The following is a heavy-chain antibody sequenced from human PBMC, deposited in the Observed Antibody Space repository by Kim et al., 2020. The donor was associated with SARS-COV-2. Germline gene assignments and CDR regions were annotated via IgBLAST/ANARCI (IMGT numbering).Heavy chain of an antibody. D-gene: IGHD6-19*01. J-gene: IGHJ3*02. CDR1: GFTVSSNY. CDR2: IYSGGST. CDR3: ARDPPGPRSSGWDDDAFDI. V-gene: IGHV3-53*01. Sequence: GGSLRLSCAASGFTVSSNYMSWVRQAPGKGLEWVSVIYSGGSTYYADSVKGRFTISRDNSKNTLYLQMNSLRAEDTAVYYCARDPPGPRSSGWDDDAFDIWGQGTMVTVSS.